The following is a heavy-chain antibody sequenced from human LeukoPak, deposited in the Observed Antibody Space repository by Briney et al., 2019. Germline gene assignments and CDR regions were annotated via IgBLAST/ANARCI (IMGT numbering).Heavy chain of an antibody. V-gene: IGHV3-23*01. J-gene: IGHJ5*02. Sequence: GGSLDSPLPASGSTFSRPGRNWVRQAPGKGLEWVSSIHGVGGNTYYADSVKGRFTTSRDNSKNTLYLPMNSLRADDTAVYYCAKYWVTGTDLWPYYYPRGPRTLVTVSS. CDR3: AKYWVTGTDLWPYYYP. CDR2: IHGVGGNT. CDR1: GSTFSRPG. D-gene: IGHD2/OR15-2a*01.